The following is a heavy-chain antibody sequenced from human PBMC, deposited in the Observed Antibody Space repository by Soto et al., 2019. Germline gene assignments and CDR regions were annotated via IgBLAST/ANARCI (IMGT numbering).Heavy chain of an antibody. D-gene: IGHD6-13*01. Sequence: PGGSLRLSCAASGFTFSSYAMHWVRQAPGKGLEWVAVISYDGSNKYYADSVKGRFTISRDNSKNTLYLQMNSLRAEDTAVYYCARDRGIAAAGTLNYYYYGMDVWGQGTTVTVS. J-gene: IGHJ6*02. CDR1: GFTFSSYA. CDR2: ISYDGSNK. CDR3: ARDRGIAAAGTLNYYYYGMDV. V-gene: IGHV3-30-3*01.